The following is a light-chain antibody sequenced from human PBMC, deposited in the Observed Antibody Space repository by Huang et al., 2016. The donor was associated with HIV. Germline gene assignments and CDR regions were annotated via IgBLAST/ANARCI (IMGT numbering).Light chain of an antibody. J-gene: IGKJ3*01. V-gene: IGKV1-33*01. CDR2: DAS. CDR3: QQYDNCPPGFT. Sequence: DIQMTQSPSSLSASIGDRVTITCQASQDISNYLNWYQQKPGKAPKLLIYDASNLETGDPSRFSGSGAGTDFTFTINSLQPEDIATYYCQQYDNCPPGFTFGPGTTVHIK. CDR1: QDISNY.